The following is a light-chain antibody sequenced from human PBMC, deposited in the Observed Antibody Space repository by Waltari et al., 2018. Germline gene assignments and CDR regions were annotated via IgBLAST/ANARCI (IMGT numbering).Light chain of an antibody. CDR2: EVN. CDR1: RSYVGGFTH. V-gene: IGLV2-14*01. J-gene: IGLJ2*01. Sequence: QSALTQPASVSEPPGQSITIACTGTRSYVGGFTHVSWYQQHPGKAPKLMIYEVNNRPSGVSNRFSGSKSGNTASLTISGLQAEDEADYYCSSYTSSRTLVFGGGTKLTVL. CDR3: SSYTSSRTLV.